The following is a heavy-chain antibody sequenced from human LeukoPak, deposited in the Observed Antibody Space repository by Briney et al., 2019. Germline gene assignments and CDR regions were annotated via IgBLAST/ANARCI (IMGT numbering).Heavy chain of an antibody. Sequence: SETLSLTCAVSGGSISSGGYSRSWIRQSPGKGLEWIGYIYHSGSTYYNPSLKSRVTISVDRSKNQFSLKLSSVTAADTAVYYCARSGYSYGGHYFDYWGQGTLVTVSS. CDR2: IYHSGST. J-gene: IGHJ4*02. D-gene: IGHD5-18*01. CDR3: ARSGYSYGGHYFDY. V-gene: IGHV4-30-2*06. CDR1: GGSISSGGYS.